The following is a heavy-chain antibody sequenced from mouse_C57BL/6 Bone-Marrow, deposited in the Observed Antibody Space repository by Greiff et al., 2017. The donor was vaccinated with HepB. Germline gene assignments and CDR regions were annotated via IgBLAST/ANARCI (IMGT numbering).Heavy chain of an antibody. CDR1: GYTFTSYW. D-gene: IGHD1-1*01. CDR3: TIHYGSSYVWFAY. Sequence: VQLKQSGTVLARPGASVKMSCNTSGYTFTSYWMHWVKQRPGQGLEWIGAIYPGNSDTSYNQKFKGKAKLTAVTSASTAYMELSSLTNEDSAVYYCTIHYGSSYVWFAYWGQGTLVTVSA. J-gene: IGHJ3*01. CDR2: IYPGNSDT. V-gene: IGHV1-5*01.